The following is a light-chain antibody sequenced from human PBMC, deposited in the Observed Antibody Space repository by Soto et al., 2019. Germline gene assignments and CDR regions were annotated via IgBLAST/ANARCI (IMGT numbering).Light chain of an antibody. CDR3: QQYGSSPNT. CDR1: QSVSSSY. V-gene: IGKV3-20*01. J-gene: IGKJ3*01. Sequence: EIVLTQSPGTLSLSPGERATLSCRASQSVSSSYLAWYQQKPGQAPRLLIYGASSRATGIPDRFSGSGSGTDFTLTISSLETEDFAVYDCQQYGSSPNTFGPGTKVDIK. CDR2: GAS.